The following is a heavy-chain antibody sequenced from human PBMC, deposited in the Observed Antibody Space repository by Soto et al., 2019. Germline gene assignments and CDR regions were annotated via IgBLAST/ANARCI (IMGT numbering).Heavy chain of an antibody. J-gene: IGHJ5*02. D-gene: IGHD5-18*01. CDR2: MNPNSGNT. CDR3: AREGYSYGYGWFDP. Sequence: ASVNVSCKASGYTFTSYDINWVRQATGQGLEWMGWMNPNSGNTGYAQKFQGRVTMTRNTSISTAYMELSSLRSEDTAVYYCAREGYSYGYGWFDPWGQGTLVTVSS. CDR1: GYTFTSYD. V-gene: IGHV1-8*01.